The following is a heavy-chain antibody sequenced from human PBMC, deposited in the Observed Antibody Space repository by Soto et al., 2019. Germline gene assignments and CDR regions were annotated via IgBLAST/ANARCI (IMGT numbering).Heavy chain of an antibody. Sequence: QVQLVESGGGVVQPGRSLRLSCAASGFTFSSYAMHWVRQAPGKGLEWVAVISYDGSNKYYADSVKGRFTISRDNSKNTLYLQMNSLRAEDTAVYYCARNYYDSSGYCYPYNWFDPWGQGTLVTVSS. CDR1: GFTFSSYA. CDR2: ISYDGSNK. V-gene: IGHV3-30-3*01. CDR3: ARNYYDSSGYCYPYNWFDP. D-gene: IGHD3-22*01. J-gene: IGHJ5*02.